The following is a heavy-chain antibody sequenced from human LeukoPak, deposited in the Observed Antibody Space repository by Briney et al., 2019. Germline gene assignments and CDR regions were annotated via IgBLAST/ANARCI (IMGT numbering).Heavy chain of an antibody. CDR3: ARGLPSAPGVGDY. J-gene: IGHJ4*02. V-gene: IGHV4-34*01. CDR1: GGSFSGYY. CDR2: INHSGST. D-gene: IGHD6-6*01. Sequence: PSETLSLTCAVYGGSFSGYYWSWIRQPPGKGLEWIGEINHSGSTNYNPSLKSRVTISVDTSKNQFSLKLSSVTAADTAVYYCARGLPSAPGVGDYWGQGTLVTVSS.